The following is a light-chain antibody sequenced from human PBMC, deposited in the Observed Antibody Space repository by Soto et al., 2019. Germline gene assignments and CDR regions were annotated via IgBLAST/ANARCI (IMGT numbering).Light chain of an antibody. CDR2: GAS. CDR3: QQYGSSALYT. Sequence: EIVLTQSPGTLSLSPGERATLSCRASQSVSSSYLARYQQKPGQAPRLLIYGASSRATGIPDRFSGSGSVTDFTLTISRLEPEDFAVYYCQQYGSSALYTFGQGTKLEIK. J-gene: IGKJ2*01. V-gene: IGKV3-20*01. CDR1: QSVSSSY.